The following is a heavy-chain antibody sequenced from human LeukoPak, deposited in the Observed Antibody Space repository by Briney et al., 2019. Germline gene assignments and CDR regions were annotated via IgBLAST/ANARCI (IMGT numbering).Heavy chain of an antibody. CDR3: ARFLRYHYMGV. Sequence: KPSETLSLTCTVSGGSISSSSYYWGWIRQPPGKGLEWIGSIYYSGSTYYNPSLKSRVTISVDTSKNQFSLKLSSVTAADTAVYYCARFLRYHYMGVWGKGTTVTASS. J-gene: IGHJ6*03. D-gene: IGHD2/OR15-2a*01. CDR2: IYYSGST. CDR1: GGSISSSSYY. V-gene: IGHV4-39*01.